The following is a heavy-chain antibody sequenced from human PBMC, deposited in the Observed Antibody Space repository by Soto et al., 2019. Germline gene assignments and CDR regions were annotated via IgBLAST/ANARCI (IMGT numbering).Heavy chain of an antibody. CDR1: GFTFSSYG. J-gene: IGHJ4*02. CDR2: IWYDGSNK. V-gene: IGHV3-33*01. D-gene: IGHD4-17*01. CDR3: ARDSHYGDFYFDY. Sequence: PGGSLRLSCAASGFTFSSYGMHWVRQAPGKGLEWVAVIWYDGSNKYYADSVKGRFTISRDNSKNTLYPQMNSLRAEDTAVYYCARDSHYGDFYFDYWGQGTLVTVSS.